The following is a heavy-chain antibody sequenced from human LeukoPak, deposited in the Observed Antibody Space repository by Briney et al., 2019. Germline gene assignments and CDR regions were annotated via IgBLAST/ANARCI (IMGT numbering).Heavy chain of an antibody. D-gene: IGHD6-6*01. J-gene: IGHJ4*02. CDR3: ATYSSSWRDY. V-gene: IGHV3-74*01. CDR1: GFTFSSYW. Sequence: GGSLRLSCAASGFTFSSYWMHWVRQAPGKGLVGVSRINSDGSSTSYADSVKGRFTISRDNAKNTLYLQMNSLRAEDTAVYYCATYSSSWRDYWGQGTLVTVSS. CDR2: INSDGSST.